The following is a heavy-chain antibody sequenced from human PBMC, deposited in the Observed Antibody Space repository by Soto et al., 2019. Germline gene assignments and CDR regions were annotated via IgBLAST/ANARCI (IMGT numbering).Heavy chain of an antibody. V-gene: IGHV6-1*01. J-gene: IGHJ4*01. D-gene: IGHD6-13*01. Sequence: PSQTLSLTCAISGDSVSSNSASWNWIRQSPSRGLEWLGRTYYRSRWYDDYAVSVRGRIMISPDKSKNQLSLILYSVTAADTGVYYCARYSAASGTYYFDYWGQGTLVTVSS. CDR3: ARYSAASGTYYFDY. CDR1: GDSVSSNSAS. CDR2: TYYRSRWYD.